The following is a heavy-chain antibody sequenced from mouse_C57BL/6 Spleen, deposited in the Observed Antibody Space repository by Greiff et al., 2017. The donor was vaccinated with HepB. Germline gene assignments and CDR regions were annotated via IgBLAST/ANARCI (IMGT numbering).Heavy chain of an antibody. CDR3: ATEGDVDYFDY. CDR1: GYTFTSYW. V-gene: IGHV1-64*01. J-gene: IGHJ2*01. D-gene: IGHD3-3*01. CDR2: IHPNSGST. Sequence: VQLKQPGAELVKPGASVKLSCKASGYTFTSYWMHWVKQRPGQGLEWIGMIHPNSGSTNYNEKFKSKATLTVDKSSSTAYMQLSSLTSEDSAVYYCATEGDVDYFDYWGQGTTLTVSS.